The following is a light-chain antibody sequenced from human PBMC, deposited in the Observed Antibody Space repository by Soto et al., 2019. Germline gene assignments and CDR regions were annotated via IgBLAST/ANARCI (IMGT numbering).Light chain of an antibody. V-gene: IGKV3-15*01. Sequence: EMVMTQSPATLSVSPGDRVTLSCRASQSVSSDLAWYQHKPGQPPRLLIYGASTRATGIPDTFSGSGSGTEFTLTISSLQSEDSAVYYCQQYFDWRTFGQGTKVDIK. CDR2: GAS. CDR3: QQYFDWRT. CDR1: QSVSSD. J-gene: IGKJ1*01.